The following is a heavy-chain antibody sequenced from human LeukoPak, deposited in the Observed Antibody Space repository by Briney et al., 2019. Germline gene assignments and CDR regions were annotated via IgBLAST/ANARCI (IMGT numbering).Heavy chain of an antibody. V-gene: IGHV4-4*07. CDR3: AREGSDPFGELWYYLDY. CDR1: GGSISSYY. Sequence: SETLSLTCTVSGGSISSYYWSWIRQPAGKGLEWIGRIYTSGSTNYNPSLKSRVTMSVDTSKNQFSLKLSSVTAADTAVYYCAREGSDPFGELWYYLDYWGQGTLVTVSS. D-gene: IGHD3-10*01. J-gene: IGHJ4*02. CDR2: IYTSGST.